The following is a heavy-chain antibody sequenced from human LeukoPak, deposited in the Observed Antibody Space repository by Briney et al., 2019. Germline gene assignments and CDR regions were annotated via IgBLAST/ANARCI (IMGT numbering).Heavy chain of an antibody. J-gene: IGHJ4*02. D-gene: IGHD3-10*01. CDR1: GYTFTGYY. Sequence: ASVKVSCKASGYTFTGYYMYWVRQAPGQGLEWMGWINPNSGGTNYAQKFQGRVIMTRDTSISTAYMELSRLRSDDTAVYYCTRRVGSVFGEPLGYWGQGTLVTVSS. CDR3: TRRVGSVFGEPLGY. CDR2: INPNSGGT. V-gene: IGHV1-2*02.